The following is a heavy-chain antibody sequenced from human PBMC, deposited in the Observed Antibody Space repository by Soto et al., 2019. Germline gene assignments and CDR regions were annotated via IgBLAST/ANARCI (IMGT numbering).Heavy chain of an antibody. V-gene: IGHV4-39*07. CDR3: ARGCAVLMVYAIPNWFDP. CDR1: GGSISSSSYY. Sequence: SETLSLTCTVSGGSISSSSYYWGWIRQPPGKGLVWIGSIFYSGRTYYNPSLKSRITISVDTSKDLFYLKLSSVTAADTAVYYCARGCAVLMVYAIPNWFDPWGQGTLVTVSS. J-gene: IGHJ5*02. D-gene: IGHD2-8*01. CDR2: IFYSGRT.